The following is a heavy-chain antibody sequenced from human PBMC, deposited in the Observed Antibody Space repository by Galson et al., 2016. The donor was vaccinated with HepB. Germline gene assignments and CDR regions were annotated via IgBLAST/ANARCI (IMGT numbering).Heavy chain of an antibody. CDR1: GFNFNKYG. Sequence: SLRLSCAASGFNFNKYGMHWVRQAPGKGLEWVAADSVHGGRIFYADVAKGRFTISRDSANNMLFLQMSSLRDDDTAVYFCAKRHEYCPPVGCSVDYWGQGTLVSVSS. CDR2: DSVHGGRI. J-gene: IGHJ4*02. D-gene: IGHD2/OR15-2a*01. V-gene: IGHV3-30*18. CDR3: AKRHEYCPPVGCSVDY.